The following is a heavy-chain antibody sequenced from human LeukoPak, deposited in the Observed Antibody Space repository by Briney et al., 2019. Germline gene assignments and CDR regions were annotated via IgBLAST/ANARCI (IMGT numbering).Heavy chain of an antibody. Sequence: GGSLRLSCAASGFTFSSYAMSWVRQAPGQGLEWVSSITGSSASTYYADSVKGRFTISRDNSKNTLYLQMNSLRAEDTAVYFCAKLDYYDTPWGQGTLVTVSS. D-gene: IGHD3-22*01. CDR2: ITGSSAST. CDR3: AKLDYYDTP. CDR1: GFTFSSYA. J-gene: IGHJ5*02. V-gene: IGHV3-23*01.